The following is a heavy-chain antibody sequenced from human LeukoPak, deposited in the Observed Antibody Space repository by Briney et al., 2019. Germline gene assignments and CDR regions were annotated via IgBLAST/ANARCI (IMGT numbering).Heavy chain of an antibody. Sequence: ASVKVSCKASGYTFTSYGISWVRQAPGQGLEWMGIINPSGGSTSYAQKFQGRVTMTRDTSTSTVYMELSSLRSEDTAVYYCARDLERDYYDSSGPFDYWGQGTLVTVSS. D-gene: IGHD3-22*01. CDR1: GYTFTSYG. CDR2: INPSGGST. CDR3: ARDLERDYYDSSGPFDY. V-gene: IGHV1-46*01. J-gene: IGHJ4*02.